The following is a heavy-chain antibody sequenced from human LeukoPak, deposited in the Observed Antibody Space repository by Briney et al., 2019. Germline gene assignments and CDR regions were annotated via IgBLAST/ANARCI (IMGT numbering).Heavy chain of an antibody. CDR2: ISYDGSSK. CDR3: ARGIFTGGTYYGY. J-gene: IGHJ4*02. D-gene: IGHD1-26*01. V-gene: IGHV3-30-3*01. CDR1: GFTFSTYA. Sequence: GRSLRLSCAASGFTFSTYAMHWVRQAPGKGLEWVAVISYDGSSKNYGDSVKGRFTISRDNSKNTVYLQMNSLRVEDTALYYCARGIFTGGTYYGYWGQGTLVTVSS.